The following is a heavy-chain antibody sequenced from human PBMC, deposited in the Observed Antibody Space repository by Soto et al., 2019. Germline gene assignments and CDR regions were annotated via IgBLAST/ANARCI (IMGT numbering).Heavy chain of an antibody. CDR1: GFTFSSYA. Sequence: GGSLRLSCAAPGFTFSSYALHWVRQAPGKGLEWVAVISYDGSNKYYADSVKGRFTISRDNSKNTLYPQMNSLRAEDTAVYYCARGSSRIAAAVQDFDYWGQGTLVTVSS. V-gene: IGHV3-30-3*01. D-gene: IGHD6-13*01. CDR3: ARGSSRIAAAVQDFDY. CDR2: ISYDGSNK. J-gene: IGHJ4*02.